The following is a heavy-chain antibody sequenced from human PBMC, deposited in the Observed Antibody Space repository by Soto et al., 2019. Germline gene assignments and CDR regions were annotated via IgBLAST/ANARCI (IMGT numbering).Heavy chain of an antibody. CDR1: GFSFSNYF. V-gene: IGHV3-30*02. CDR2: IWFDGGSE. CDR3: AKESDTFDV. J-gene: IGHJ3*01. Sequence: QVQLVESGGGVVQPGASLKLSCAASGFSFSNYFMHWVRQAPGKGLEWLAGIWFDGGSEFHADSLKGRLTLSRDTSSNTLYMEMSSLRAEDTAVYYCAKESDTFDVWGQGTMVTVSS.